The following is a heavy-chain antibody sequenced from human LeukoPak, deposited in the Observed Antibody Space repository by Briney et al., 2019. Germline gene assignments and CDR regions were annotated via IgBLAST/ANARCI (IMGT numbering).Heavy chain of an antibody. J-gene: IGHJ5*02. CDR2: IYYSGTT. CDR1: GGSISSGDHH. Sequence: PSETLSLTCTVSGGSISSGDHHWSWLQQPPGKGPEWIAYIYYSGTTYYNPSLKSRLTISLDTSKNQFSLKLSSVTAADTAVYYCARRYGSGANTDWFDPWGQGTLVTVSS. D-gene: IGHD3-10*01. CDR3: ARRYGSGANTDWFDP. V-gene: IGHV4-30-4*08.